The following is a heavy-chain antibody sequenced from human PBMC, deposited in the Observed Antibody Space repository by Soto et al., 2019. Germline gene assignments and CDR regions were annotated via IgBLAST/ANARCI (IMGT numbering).Heavy chain of an antibody. V-gene: IGHV3-21*01. D-gene: IGHD3-10*01. J-gene: IGHJ4*02. CDR3: ARDPTVMVRGAIDY. CDR1: GFTFSSYS. CDR2: ISSSSSYI. Sequence: GGSLRLSCAASGFTFSSYSMNWVRQAPGKGLEWVSSISSSSSYIYYADSVKGRFTISRDNAKNSLYLQMNSLRAEDTAVYYCARDPTVMVRGAIDYWGQGTLVTVSS.